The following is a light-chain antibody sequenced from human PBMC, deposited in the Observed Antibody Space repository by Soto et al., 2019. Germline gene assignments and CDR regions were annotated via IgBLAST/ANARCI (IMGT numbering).Light chain of an antibody. Sequence: EIVLTQSPGTLSLSPGDRATLSCRASQSVSSNFLAWYQQKPDQAPKLLISGASSRATGIPDRFSGSGSGTDFTLTISRLEPEDFALYSCQQYGSSPGTFGQGTKLEIK. CDR1: QSVSSNF. V-gene: IGKV3-20*01. CDR2: GAS. CDR3: QQYGSSPGT. J-gene: IGKJ2*02.